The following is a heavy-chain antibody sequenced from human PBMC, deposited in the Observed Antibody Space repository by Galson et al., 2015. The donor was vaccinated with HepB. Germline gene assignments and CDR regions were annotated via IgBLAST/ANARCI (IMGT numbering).Heavy chain of an antibody. CDR3: ARGYYDFWSGYYGYYYMDV. D-gene: IGHD3-3*01. CDR2: IIPILGIA. CDR1: GGTFSSYA. V-gene: IGHV1-69*04. J-gene: IGHJ6*03. Sequence: SVKVSCKASGGTFSSYAISWVRQAPGQGLEWMGRIIPILGIANYAQKFQGRVTITADKSTSTAYMELSSLRSEDTAVYYCARGYYDFWSGYYGYYYMDVWGKGTTVTVSS.